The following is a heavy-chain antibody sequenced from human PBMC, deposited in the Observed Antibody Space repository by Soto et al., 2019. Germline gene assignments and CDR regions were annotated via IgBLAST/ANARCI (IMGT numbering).Heavy chain of an antibody. D-gene: IGHD2-21*02. CDR3: ARGRLPAKHGMDV. J-gene: IGHJ6*02. V-gene: IGHV1-69*02. Sequence: QVQLVQSGAEVKKPGSSVKVSCKASGGTFSSYTISWVRQAPGQGLEWMGRIIPILGIANYAQKFQGRVTITADESTSTAYMELSSLRSEDTAVYYCARGRLPAKHGMDVWGQGTTVTVSS. CDR2: IIPILGIA. CDR1: GGTFSSYT.